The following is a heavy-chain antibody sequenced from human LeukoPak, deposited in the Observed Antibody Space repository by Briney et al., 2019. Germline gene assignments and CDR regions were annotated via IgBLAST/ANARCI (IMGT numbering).Heavy chain of an antibody. Sequence: GGSLRLSCAASGFTFSSYWMSWVRQAPGEGLEWVANIKQDGSEKYYVDYVKGRFTISRDNAKNSLYLKMNSLRAEDTAVYYCARDVAAAGIDYWGQGTLVTVSS. D-gene: IGHD6-13*01. CDR3: ARDVAAAGIDY. CDR2: IKQDGSEK. V-gene: IGHV3-7*01. J-gene: IGHJ4*02. CDR1: GFTFSSYW.